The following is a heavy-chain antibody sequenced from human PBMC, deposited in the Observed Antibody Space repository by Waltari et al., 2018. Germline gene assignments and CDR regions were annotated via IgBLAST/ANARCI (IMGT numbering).Heavy chain of an antibody. D-gene: IGHD5-12*01. J-gene: IGHJ4*02. CDR3: ACGGKDDYAFQR. CDR1: GGTFSSCA. V-gene: IGHV1-69*18. Sequence: QVQLVQSGAEVKKTGSSVKVTCEAYGGTFSSCAVSGVRQAPGQGLGWMGSISPIVGTASYAQKFQGRGTITAYESTSTAYIELSSLRSDDTAVYYCACGGKDDYAFQRWGQGTLVTVSS. CDR2: ISPIVGTA.